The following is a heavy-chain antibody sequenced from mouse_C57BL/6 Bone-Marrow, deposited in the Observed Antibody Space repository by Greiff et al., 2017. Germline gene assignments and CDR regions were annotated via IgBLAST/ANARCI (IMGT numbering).Heavy chain of an antibody. CDR1: GYTFTSSW. Sequence: QVQLQQPGAELVMPGASVKLSCKASGYTFTSSWMHWVKQRPGQGLEWIGEIDPSDSYTNYNQKFKGKSTLTVDKSSSTAYMQLSSLTSEDSAVYYCARGNSKGGYAMDYWGQGTSVTVSS. D-gene: IGHD2-5*01. CDR3: ARGNSKGGYAMDY. CDR2: IDPSDSYT. V-gene: IGHV1-69*01. J-gene: IGHJ4*01.